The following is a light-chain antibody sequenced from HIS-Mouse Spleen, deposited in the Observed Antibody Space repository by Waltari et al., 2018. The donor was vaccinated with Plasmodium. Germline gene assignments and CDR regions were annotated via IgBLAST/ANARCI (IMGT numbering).Light chain of an antibody. Sequence: SSELTPDPAVSVALGQPVRITCQGDSLRSYYASWYQQKPGQAPVLVIYGKNNRTSGIPDRFSGASAGNTASLTITGAQAEDEADYYCNSRDSSGTHGVFGGGTKLTVL. CDR1: SLRSYY. J-gene: IGLJ2*01. CDR2: GKN. V-gene: IGLV3-19*01. CDR3: NSRDSSGTHGV.